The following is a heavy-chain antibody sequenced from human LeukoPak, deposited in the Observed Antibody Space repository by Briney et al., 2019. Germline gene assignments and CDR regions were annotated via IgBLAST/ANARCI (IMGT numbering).Heavy chain of an antibody. Sequence: ASVKVSCKASGYTFTGYYMHWVRQAPGQGLERMGWINPNSGGTNYAQKFQGRVTMTRDTSISTAYMELSRLRSDDTAVYYCARGGFDGDYRAGYWGQGTLVTVSS. V-gene: IGHV1-2*02. D-gene: IGHD4-17*01. CDR1: GYTFTGYY. J-gene: IGHJ4*02. CDR3: ARGGFDGDYRAGY. CDR2: INPNSGGT.